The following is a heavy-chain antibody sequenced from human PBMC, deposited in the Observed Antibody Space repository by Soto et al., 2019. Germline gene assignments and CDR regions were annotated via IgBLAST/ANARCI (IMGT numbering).Heavy chain of an antibody. V-gene: IGHV1-46*01. CDR3: ARSHNWRLGQN. Sequence: QVQLVQSGSEVKKPGASVKVSCKASGYTFINYYMHWVRQAPGQGLEWMGIIDPSGVSTSYTQKFQGRVTMTRDTSTSTVYMEVSRLRSEDTAVYYCARSHNWRLGQNWGQGTLVTVSS. CDR1: GYTFINYY. CDR2: IDPSGVST. D-gene: IGHD1-20*01. J-gene: IGHJ4*02.